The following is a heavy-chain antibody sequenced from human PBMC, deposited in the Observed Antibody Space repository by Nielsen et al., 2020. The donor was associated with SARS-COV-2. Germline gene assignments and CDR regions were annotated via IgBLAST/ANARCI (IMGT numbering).Heavy chain of an antibody. D-gene: IGHD6-13*01. Sequence: SGPTLVKPTQTLTLTCTFSGFSLSTSGMCVSWIRQPPGKALEWLARIDWDDDKYSSTSLKTRLTISKDTSKNQVVLTMTNMDPVDTATYYCARIRIAAAGTSVGSYYYYGMDVWGQGTTVTVSS. CDR2: IDWDDDK. J-gene: IGHJ6*02. V-gene: IGHV2-70*11. CDR3: ARIRIAAAGTSVGSYYYYGMDV. CDR1: GFSLSTSGMC.